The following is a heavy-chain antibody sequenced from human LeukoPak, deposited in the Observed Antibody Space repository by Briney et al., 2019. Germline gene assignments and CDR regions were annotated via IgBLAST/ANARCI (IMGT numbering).Heavy chain of an antibody. J-gene: IGHJ4*02. CDR3: ARDSGYSGYVLFDY. D-gene: IGHD5-12*01. CDR2: ISVYNGST. CDR1: GYTFTSYG. V-gene: IGHV1-18*01. Sequence: ASVKVSCKASGYTFTSYGISWVRQAPGQGLEWMGWISVYNGSTNYAQKLQGRVTMTTDTSTRTAYMELRSLRFDDTAVYYCARDSGYSGYVLFDYWGQGTLVTVSS.